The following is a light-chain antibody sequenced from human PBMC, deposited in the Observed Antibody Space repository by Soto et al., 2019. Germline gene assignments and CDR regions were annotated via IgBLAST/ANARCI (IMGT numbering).Light chain of an antibody. Sequence: QSALTQPRSVSGSPGQSVTISCTGTNSDVGGYNFVSWYQQLPGKAPKLMISAVSQRPSGVPDRFSGSKSGNTASLTISGLQADDEADYFCCSYTAIDIWVFGGGTKLTVL. J-gene: IGLJ3*02. CDR1: NSDVGGYNF. CDR3: CSYTAIDIWV. CDR2: AVS. V-gene: IGLV2-11*01.